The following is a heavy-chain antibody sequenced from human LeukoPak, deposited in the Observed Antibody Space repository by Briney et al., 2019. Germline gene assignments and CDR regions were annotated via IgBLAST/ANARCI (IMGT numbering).Heavy chain of an antibody. D-gene: IGHD4-17*01. CDR1: GGSISSYY. CDR3: ARDRGYGDFPKCFDL. J-gene: IGHJ2*01. CDR2: IYYSGST. V-gene: IGHV4-59*01. Sequence: SETLSLTCTVSGGSISSYYWSWIRQPPGKGLEWIGYIYYSGSTNYNPSLKSRVTISVDTSKNQFSLKLSSVTAADTAVYYCARDRGYGDFPKCFDLWGRGTLVTVSS.